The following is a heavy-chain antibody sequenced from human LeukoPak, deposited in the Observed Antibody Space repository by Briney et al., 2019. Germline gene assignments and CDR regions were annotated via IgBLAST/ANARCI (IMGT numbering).Heavy chain of an antibody. J-gene: IGHJ4*02. D-gene: IGHD5-12*01. V-gene: IGHV6-1*01. Sequence: SQTLSLTCAISGDSVSSYSAACNWIRQSPSRGLEWLGRTYYRSKWYTDYAISVKSRISINPDTSKNQFSLQLNSVTPEDTAVYYCARDRSGFDDCWGQGTLVTVSS. CDR2: TYYRSKWYT. CDR3: ARDRSGFDDC. CDR1: GDSVSSYSAA.